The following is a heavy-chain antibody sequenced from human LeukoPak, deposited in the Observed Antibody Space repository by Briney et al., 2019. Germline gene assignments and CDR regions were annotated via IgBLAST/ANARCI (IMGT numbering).Heavy chain of an antibody. CDR1: GFTFGDYA. CDR3: TRSSIAAAGFFDY. V-gene: IGHV3-49*04. Sequence: GGSLRLSCTASGFTFGDYAMSWVRQAPGKGLEWVGFIRSKAYGGTTEYAASVKGRFTISRDDSKSIAYLQMNSPKTEDTAVYYCTRSSIAAAGFFDYWGQGTLVTVSS. J-gene: IGHJ4*02. CDR2: IRSKAYGGTT. D-gene: IGHD6-13*01.